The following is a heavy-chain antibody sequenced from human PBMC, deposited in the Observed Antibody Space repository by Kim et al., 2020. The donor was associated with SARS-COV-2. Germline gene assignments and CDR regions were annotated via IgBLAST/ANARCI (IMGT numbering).Heavy chain of an antibody. CDR3: AVDLKGTSCYFDY. CDR2: ISYDGSNK. D-gene: IGHD2-2*01. CDR1: GFTFSSYA. Sequence: GGSLRLSCAASGFTFSSYAMHWVCQAPGKGLEWVAGISYDGSNKYYADSVKGRFTISRDNSKKTLYLQMNSLRAEDTAVYYCAVDLKGTSCYFDYWGQGTLVTVSS. J-gene: IGHJ4*02. V-gene: IGHV3-30-3*01.